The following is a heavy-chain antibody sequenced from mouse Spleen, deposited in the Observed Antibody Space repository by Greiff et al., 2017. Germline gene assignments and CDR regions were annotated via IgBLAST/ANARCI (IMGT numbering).Heavy chain of an antibody. CDR3: TRQPRDEDY. V-gene: IGHV14-4*01. Sequence: SGAELVRPGASVKLSCTASGFNIKDDYMHWVKQRPEQGLEWIGWIDPENGDTEYASKFQGKATITADTSSNTAYLQLSSLTSEDTAVYYCTRQPRDEDYWGQGTSVTVSS. J-gene: IGHJ4*01. CDR1: GFNIKDDY. CDR2: IDPENGDT. D-gene: IGHD3-2*01.